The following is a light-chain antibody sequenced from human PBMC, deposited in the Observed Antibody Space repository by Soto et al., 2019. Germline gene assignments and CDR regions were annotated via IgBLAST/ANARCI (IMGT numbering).Light chain of an antibody. J-gene: IGKJ5*01. CDR2: GAS. V-gene: IGKV3-15*01. CDR1: QSVSSN. Sequence: EIVMTQSPAALSVSPGERATLSCRASQSVSSNLAWYQQKPGQAPRLLIYGASTRATGIPDRFSGSGSGTEFTLTIGSLQSEDFAVYYCQQYNYWPPITFGQGTRLEIK. CDR3: QQYNYWPPIT.